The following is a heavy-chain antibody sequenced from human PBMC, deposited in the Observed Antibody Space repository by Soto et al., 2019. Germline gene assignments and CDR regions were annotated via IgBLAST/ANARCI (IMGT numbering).Heavy chain of an antibody. J-gene: IGHJ4*02. D-gene: IGHD2-2*02. CDR2: IYYSGST. V-gene: IGHV4-59*08. Sequence: SETLSLTCTVSGGSISSYYWSWIQQPPGKGLEWIGYIYYSGSTNYNPSLKSRVTISVDTSKNQFSLKLSSVTAADTAVYYCASGCSSTSCYNYWGQGTLVTVSS. CDR1: GGSISSYY. CDR3: ASGCSSTSCYNY.